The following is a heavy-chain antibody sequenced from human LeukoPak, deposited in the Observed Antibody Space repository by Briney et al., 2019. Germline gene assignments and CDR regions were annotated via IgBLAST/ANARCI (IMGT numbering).Heavy chain of an antibody. V-gene: IGHV3-23*01. CDR2: ISGSGGST. J-gene: IGHJ5*02. CDR3: AKDLNRYYDRASSS. Sequence: GGSLRLSCAASGFTFSSYAVSWVRQAPGKGLEWVSAISGSGGSTYYADSVKGRFTISRDNSKNTLYLQMNSLRAEDTAVYYCAKDLNRYYDRASSSWGQGTLVTVSS. D-gene: IGHD3-22*01. CDR1: GFTFSSYA.